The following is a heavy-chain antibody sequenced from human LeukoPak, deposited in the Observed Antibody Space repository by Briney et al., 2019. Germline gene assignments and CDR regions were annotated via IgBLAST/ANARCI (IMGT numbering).Heavy chain of an antibody. J-gene: IGHJ4*02. V-gene: IGHV3-7*03. Sequence: GGSLRLSCAASGFTFSSYWMSWVRQAPGKGLEWVANIKQDGSEKYYVDSVKGRFTISRDNAKNSLYLQMNSLRAEDTAVYYCAKAAAGMMGNGEFDYWGQGTLVTVSS. CDR3: AKAAAGMMGNGEFDY. D-gene: IGHD6-13*01. CDR2: IKQDGSEK. CDR1: GFTFSSYW.